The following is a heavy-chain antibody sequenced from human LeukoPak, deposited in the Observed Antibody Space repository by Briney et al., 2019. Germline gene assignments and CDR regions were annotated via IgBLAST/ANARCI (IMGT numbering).Heavy chain of an antibody. D-gene: IGHD3-10*01. V-gene: IGHV1-8*01. J-gene: IGHJ4*02. CDR1: GYTFTSYD. CDR3: ARGVRGVIITEFDY. CDR2: MNPNSGNT. Sequence: ASVKVSCKASGYTFTSYDINWVRQATGQGLEWMGWMNPNSGNTGYAQKFQGRVTMTRNTSISTAYMELRSLRSDDTAVYYCARGVRGVIITEFDYWGQGTLVTVSS.